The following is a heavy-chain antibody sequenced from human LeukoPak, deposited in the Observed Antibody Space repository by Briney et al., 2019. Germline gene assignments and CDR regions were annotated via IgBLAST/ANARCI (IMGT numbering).Heavy chain of an antibody. V-gene: IGHV1-18*04. Sequence: GASVKASCKASGYTFTSYGISWVRQGPGQGLEWMGWISAYNGNTNYAQKLQGRVTMTTDTSTSTAYMELRSLRSDDTAVYYCVRGLASGYGSGSYSDYWGQGTLVTVSS. J-gene: IGHJ4*02. CDR3: VRGLASGYGSGSYSDY. CDR1: GYTFTSYG. D-gene: IGHD3-10*01. CDR2: ISAYNGNT.